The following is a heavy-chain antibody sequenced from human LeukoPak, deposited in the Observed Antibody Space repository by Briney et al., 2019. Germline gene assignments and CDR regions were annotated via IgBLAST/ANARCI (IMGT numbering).Heavy chain of an antibody. J-gene: IGHJ5*02. Sequence: SQTLSLTCTVSGGSISSGSYYWSWIRQPAGKGLEWIGRIYTSGSTNYNPSLKSRVTISVDTSKNQLSLKLSSVTAADTAVYYCARSCSSTSCFNWFDPWGQGTLVTVSS. V-gene: IGHV4-61*02. CDR1: GGSISSGSYY. CDR2: IYTSGST. D-gene: IGHD2-2*01. CDR3: ARSCSSTSCFNWFDP.